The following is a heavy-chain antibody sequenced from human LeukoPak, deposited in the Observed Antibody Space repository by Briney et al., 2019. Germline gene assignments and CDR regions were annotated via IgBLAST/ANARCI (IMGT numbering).Heavy chain of an antibody. CDR2: INHSGSS. J-gene: IGHJ4*02. V-gene: IGHV4-34*01. CDR1: GESFSGDY. D-gene: IGHD4-17*01. Sequence: SETLSLTCGVYGESFSGDYWSWIRQPPGKGLEWIGQINHSGSSNYNPSLKSRVNISVDTSKNQFSLKLSSVTAADTAIYYCAGERHDYGDYVSSDYWGQGTLVTVSS. CDR3: AGERHDYGDYVSSDY.